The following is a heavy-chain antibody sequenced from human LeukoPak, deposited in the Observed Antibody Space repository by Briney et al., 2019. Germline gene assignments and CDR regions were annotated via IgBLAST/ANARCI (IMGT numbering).Heavy chain of an antibody. Sequence: SXXVSCKASGYIFTSYGISWVRQAPGQGLEWLGWINTYNANRNYAQKLQGRVTITTHTSTNTAYMELRSLRSGDTAVYYCARVKGGDSRDYWGQGTLVTVSS. D-gene: IGHD2-21*02. V-gene: IGHV1-18*01. CDR2: INTYNANR. CDR3: ARVKGGDSRDY. CDR1: GYIFTSYG. J-gene: IGHJ4*02.